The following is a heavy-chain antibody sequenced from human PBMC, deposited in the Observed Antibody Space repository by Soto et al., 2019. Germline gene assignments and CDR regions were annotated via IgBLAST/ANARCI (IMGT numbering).Heavy chain of an antibody. D-gene: IGHD1-26*01. CDR1: GHSLTELS. CDR3: ARDAGGGSYLAY. Sequence: GASVKVSCKVSGHSLTELSMHWVRQAPGKGLEWMGGIDAEDGKTKYAQKFQGRVTLTTDTSTSTAYMELRSLRYDDTAVYYCARDAGGGSYLAYWGQGTLVTVSS. J-gene: IGHJ4*02. CDR2: IDAEDGKT. V-gene: IGHV1-24*01.